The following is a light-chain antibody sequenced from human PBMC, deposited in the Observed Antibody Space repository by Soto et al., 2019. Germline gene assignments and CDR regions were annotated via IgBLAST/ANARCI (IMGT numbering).Light chain of an antibody. V-gene: IGKV3-11*01. Sequence: EVMLTQSPATLCLSPGEGATLSCRASQSVSNYLAWYQQRPGQAPRLLIYDTSKRATGIPARFSGSGSGTDFTLTISSLEPEDFAVYYCQQRADWPLSFGGGTKVDIK. CDR3: QQRADWPLS. CDR1: QSVSNY. J-gene: IGKJ4*01. CDR2: DTS.